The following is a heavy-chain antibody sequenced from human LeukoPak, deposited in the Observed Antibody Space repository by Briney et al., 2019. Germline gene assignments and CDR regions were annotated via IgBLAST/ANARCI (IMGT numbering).Heavy chain of an antibody. D-gene: IGHD3-22*01. CDR2: IYASGTT. CDR3: ARDLGYDSSGYHF. Sequence: KPSETLSLTCTVSGASVTTSYWSWLRQPAGKGLEWLGRIYASGTTNYNPSVKSRVTMSLDTAKNQFSLKLNSVTAADTAVYYCARDLGYDSSGYHFWGLGILVTVSS. V-gene: IGHV4-4*07. CDR1: GASVTTSY. J-gene: IGHJ4*01.